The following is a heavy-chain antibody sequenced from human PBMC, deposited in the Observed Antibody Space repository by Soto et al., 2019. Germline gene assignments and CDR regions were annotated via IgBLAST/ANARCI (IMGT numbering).Heavy chain of an antibody. CDR1: AYTFTRYT. J-gene: IGHJ5*02. V-gene: IGHV1-3*01. CDR2: INPDNGNT. D-gene: IGHD2-15*01. CDR3: ARGIATGQLDP. Sequence: ASVKVSCKPYAYTFTRYTMNWVRQAPGQRLEWMGWINPDNGNTKSSQKFQDRVIITRDTSASTAYMDLSSLRSEDTAVYYCARGIATGQLDPWGQGTLVTVSS.